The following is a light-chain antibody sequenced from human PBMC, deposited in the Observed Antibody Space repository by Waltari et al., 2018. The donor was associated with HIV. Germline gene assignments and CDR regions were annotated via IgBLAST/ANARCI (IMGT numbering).Light chain of an antibody. CDR2: RDN. V-gene: IGLV1-47*01. J-gene: IGLJ2*01. CDR3: VVWDDSLSGVV. Sequence: QSVVTQSPSASGTPGQSVTISCSGSSSNIGSNNVFCYQHLPGTAPKLLIYRDNRRRSGVPDRISGYRSGTSASLASSGLRSADEAVYYCVVWDDSLSGVVFGGGTRLTVL. CDR1: SSNIGSNN.